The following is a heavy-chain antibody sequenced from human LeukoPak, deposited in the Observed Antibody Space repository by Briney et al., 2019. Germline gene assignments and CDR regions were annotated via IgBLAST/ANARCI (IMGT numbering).Heavy chain of an antibody. D-gene: IGHD2-21*01. J-gene: IGHJ4*02. V-gene: IGHV3-23*05. CDR2: ISRPVTSI. CDR1: GFRFSDYA. Sequence: GGSLRLSCKASGFRFSDYAMTWVRQAPGKGLEWVSYISRPVTSIFYADSVKGRFIISRDNAKNALYLQLNSLRAEDTAVYYCAKRGMPTSAYYFDSWGQGTRVTVSS. CDR3: AKRGMPTSAYYFDS.